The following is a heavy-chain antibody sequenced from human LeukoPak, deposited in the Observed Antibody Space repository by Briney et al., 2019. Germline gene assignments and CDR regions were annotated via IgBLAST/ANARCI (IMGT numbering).Heavy chain of an antibody. V-gene: IGHV4-4*07. CDR2: VHFSGST. J-gene: IGHJ4*02. CDR1: SGSVTSHH. D-gene: IGHD3-22*01. Sequence: PSETLSLTCAVSSGSVTSHHWAWIRQPAGKGLEWVGRVHFSGSTNYNPSLRSRVAISLDKSKNELSLTLNSVSAADTAVYYCARDDSSRDDSGGYHYWGREVLVTVSS. CDR3: ARDDSSRDDSGGYHY.